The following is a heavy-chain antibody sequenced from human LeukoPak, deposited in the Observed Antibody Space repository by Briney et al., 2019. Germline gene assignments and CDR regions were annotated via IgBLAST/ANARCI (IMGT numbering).Heavy chain of an antibody. V-gene: IGHV4-61*02. CDR1: GGSISSGSYY. CDR3: ARGVALGYFDY. J-gene: IGHJ4*02. CDR2: IYTSGST. Sequence: PSQTLSLTCTVSGGSISSGSYYWSWIRQPAGKGLEWIGRIYTSGSTNYHPSLKSRVTISVDTSKNQFSLKLSSVTAADTAVYYCARGVALGYFDYWGQGTLVTVSS. D-gene: IGHD7-27*01.